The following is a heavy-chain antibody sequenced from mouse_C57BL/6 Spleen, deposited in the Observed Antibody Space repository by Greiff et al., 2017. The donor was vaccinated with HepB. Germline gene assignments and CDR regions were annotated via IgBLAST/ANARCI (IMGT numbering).Heavy chain of an antibody. Sequence: DVQLVESGGGLVKPGGSLKLSCAASGFTFSSYTMSWVRQTPEKRLEWVATISGGGGNTYYPDSVKGRFTISRDNAKNTLYLQMSSLRSEDTALYYCASYYYGTGYFDVWGTGTTVTVSS. CDR2: ISGGGGNT. D-gene: IGHD1-1*01. V-gene: IGHV5-9*01. J-gene: IGHJ1*03. CDR1: GFTFSSYT. CDR3: ASYYYGTGYFDV.